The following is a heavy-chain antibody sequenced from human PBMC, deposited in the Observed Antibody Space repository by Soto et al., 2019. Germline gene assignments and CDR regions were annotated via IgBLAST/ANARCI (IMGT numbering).Heavy chain of an antibody. CDR3: ARDYYYYGMDI. CDR1: GYTFTSYG. V-gene: IGHV1-18*01. Sequence: ASVKVSCKASGYTFTSYGTSWVRQAPGQGLEWKGWISAYNGNTNYAQKLQGRVTMTTDTSTSTTYMELRSLISDDTAVYCCARDYYYYGMDIWGQGTTVTVSS. CDR2: ISAYNGNT. J-gene: IGHJ6*02.